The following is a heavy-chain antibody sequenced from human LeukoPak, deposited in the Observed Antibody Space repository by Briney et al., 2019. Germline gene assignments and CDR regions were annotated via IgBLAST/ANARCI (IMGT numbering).Heavy chain of an antibody. CDR3: ARGTAQPHDY. J-gene: IGHJ4*02. CDR2: ISAYNFNT. Sequence: ASAKVSCKASGYTFTNYYINWVRQAPGQGLEWMGWISAYNFNTNYAQKLQGRVTMTTDTSTSTAYMELRSLSSDDTAVYYCARGTAQPHDYWGQGTQVTVSS. CDR1: GYTFTNYY. D-gene: IGHD2-2*01. V-gene: IGHV1-18*01.